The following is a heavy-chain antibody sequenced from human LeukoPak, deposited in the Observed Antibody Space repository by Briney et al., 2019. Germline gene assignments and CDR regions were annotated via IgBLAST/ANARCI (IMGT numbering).Heavy chain of an antibody. J-gene: IGHJ4*02. CDR2: ISVSGGNT. D-gene: IGHD3-10*01. Sequence: GGSLRLSCAASGFIFSSYAMNWVRQAAGKGREWVSGISVSGGNTYYADCVKGRFTISRDNSKNTLYLQMNSLRAEDTAVYYCAKGDSRGSGSYYDDYWGQGTLVTVSS. V-gene: IGHV3-23*01. CDR3: AKGDSRGSGSYYDDY. CDR1: GFIFSSYA.